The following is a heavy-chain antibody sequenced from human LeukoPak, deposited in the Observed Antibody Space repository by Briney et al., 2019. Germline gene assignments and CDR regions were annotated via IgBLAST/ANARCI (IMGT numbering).Heavy chain of an antibody. J-gene: IGHJ3*02. Sequence: GGSLRLSCAASGFTFDDYGMSWVRQAPGKGLEWVSGINWNGGSTGYADSVKGRFTISRDNAKNSLYLQMNSPRAEDTALYYCARELTTVTTRGTRANAFDIWGQGTMVTVSS. CDR1: GFTFDDYG. CDR3: ARELTTVTTRGTRANAFDI. CDR2: INWNGGST. V-gene: IGHV3-20*04. D-gene: IGHD4-17*01.